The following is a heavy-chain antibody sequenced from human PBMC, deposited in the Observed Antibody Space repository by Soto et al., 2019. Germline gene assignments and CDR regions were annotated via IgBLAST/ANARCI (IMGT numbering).Heavy chain of an antibody. J-gene: IGHJ3*02. D-gene: IGHD2-21*02. Sequence: QVQLVQSGAEVKKPGSSVKVSCKASGGTFSSYAISWVRQAPGQGLEWMGGIIPIFGTANYAQKFQGRVTMTADKSTSTAYMELSSLRSEDTAVYYCAIPLAYCGGDCYSEAFDIWGQGTMVTVSS. CDR2: IIPIFGTA. CDR3: AIPLAYCGGDCYSEAFDI. CDR1: GGTFSSYA. V-gene: IGHV1-69*06.